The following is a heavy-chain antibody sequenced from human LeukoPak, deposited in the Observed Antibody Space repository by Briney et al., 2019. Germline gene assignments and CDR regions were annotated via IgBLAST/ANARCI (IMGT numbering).Heavy chain of an antibody. CDR3: ARFAVLPDCSGGSCGFDS. Sequence: PGGSLRLSCGASGFTFSRYWMHWVRQAPGKGLVWVSRISTDGTSTTYADSVKGRFTASRDNAKNTLYLQMNSLRAEDTAVYFRARFAVLPDCSGGSCGFDSWGQGTLVTVSS. D-gene: IGHD2-15*01. CDR1: GFTFSRYW. V-gene: IGHV3-74*01. J-gene: IGHJ4*02. CDR2: ISTDGTST.